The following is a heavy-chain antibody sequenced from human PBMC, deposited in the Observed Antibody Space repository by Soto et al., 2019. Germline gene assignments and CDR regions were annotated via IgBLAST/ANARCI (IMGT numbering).Heavy chain of an antibody. CDR3: ARESSGGYDY. CDR1: GYTFTNYG. D-gene: IGHD5-12*01. Sequence: GPSVKVSCKASGYTFTNYGISWVRQAPGRGPEWMGWINPYNGGTFYAQKFQGRVIMTSDTSTTTVYMDLRSLRSDDTAVYYCARESSGGYDYWGQGTRVTVS. CDR2: INPYNGGT. V-gene: IGHV1-18*01. J-gene: IGHJ4*02.